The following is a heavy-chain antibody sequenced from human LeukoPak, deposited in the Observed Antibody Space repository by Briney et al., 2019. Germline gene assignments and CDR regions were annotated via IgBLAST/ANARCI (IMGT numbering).Heavy chain of an antibody. CDR2: IYTSGST. J-gene: IGHJ4*02. D-gene: IGHD6-19*01. Sequence: SETLSLTCTVSGGSISSYYWSWIRQPAGKGLEWIGRIYTSGSTNYNPSLKSRVAMSVDTSKNQFSLKLSSVTAADTAVYYCAVSIAVAGTGFDDWGQGTLVTVSS. CDR3: AVSIAVAGTGFDD. V-gene: IGHV4-4*07. CDR1: GGSISSYY.